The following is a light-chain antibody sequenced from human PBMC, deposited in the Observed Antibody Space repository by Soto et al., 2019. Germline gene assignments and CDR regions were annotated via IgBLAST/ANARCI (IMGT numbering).Light chain of an antibody. J-gene: IGLJ1*01. V-gene: IGLV1-44*01. Sequence: QSVLTQPPSASETPGQSVTISCSGSSSNTGSNSVNWYQQLPGTAPNHLIYNNNRRPSGVPHRFSASNSGTSASLPISGLQSEDEADYFCGAWDDSITAHVFGSGTKVTVL. CDR1: SSNTGSNS. CDR2: NNN. CDR3: GAWDDSITAHV.